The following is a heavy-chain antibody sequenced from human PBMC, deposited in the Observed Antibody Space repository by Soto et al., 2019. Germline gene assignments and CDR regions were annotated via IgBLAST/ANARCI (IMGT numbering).Heavy chain of an antibody. Sequence: SVKVSCKASGGTFSSYTISWVRQAPGQGLEWMGRIIPILGIANYAQKFQGRVTITADKSTSTAYMELSSLRSEDTAVYYCARDRTAHYYDSSGYYRQNDAFDIWGQGTMVTVSS. V-gene: IGHV1-69*04. CDR1: GGTFSSYT. CDR3: ARDRTAHYYDSSGYYRQNDAFDI. J-gene: IGHJ3*02. CDR2: IIPILGIA. D-gene: IGHD3-22*01.